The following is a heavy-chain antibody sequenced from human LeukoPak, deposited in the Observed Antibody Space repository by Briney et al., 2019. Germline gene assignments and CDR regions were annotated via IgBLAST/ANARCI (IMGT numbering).Heavy chain of an antibody. V-gene: IGHV3-30-3*01. CDR1: GFTFSSYA. J-gene: IGHJ4*02. CDR2: VSYDGSNK. D-gene: IGHD6-19*01. Sequence: GGSLRLSCAASGFTFSSYAMSWVRQAPGKGLEWVAVVSYDGSNKYHADSVKGRFTISRDNSKNTLYLQMNSLRAEDTAVYYCARVSIPIAVAGSWFDYWGQGTLVTVSS. CDR3: ARVSIPIAVAGSWFDY.